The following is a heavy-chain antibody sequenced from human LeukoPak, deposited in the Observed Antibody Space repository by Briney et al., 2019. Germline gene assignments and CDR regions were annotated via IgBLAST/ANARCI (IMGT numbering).Heavy chain of an antibody. D-gene: IGHD5-24*01. V-gene: IGHV3-21*04. Sequence: PGGSLRLSCAASGFTFSSHSMNWVRQAPGKGLEWVSSISSSSTYIFYADSVRGRFTISRDNAKTSLYLQMNSLRAEDTAVYYCAGASDPWLQLTWGQGTLVTVSS. CDR2: ISSSSTYI. CDR3: AGASDPWLQLT. J-gene: IGHJ5*02. CDR1: GFTFSSHS.